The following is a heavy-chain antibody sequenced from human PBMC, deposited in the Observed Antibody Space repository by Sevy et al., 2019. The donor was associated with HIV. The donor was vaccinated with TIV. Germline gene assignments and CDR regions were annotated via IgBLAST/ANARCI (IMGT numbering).Heavy chain of an antibody. J-gene: IGHJ4*02. Sequence: GGSLRLSCVASGFNFNIYSFSWVRQAPGKGLEWVSTLSFGCGRINYADSVQGRFTISRDESKKTLYLEMHSLRVEDTAVYYCAREGCTKPHDYWGQGTLVTVSS. V-gene: IGHV3-23*01. CDR3: AREGCTKPHDY. CDR1: GFNFNIYS. D-gene: IGHD2-8*01. CDR2: LSFGCGRI.